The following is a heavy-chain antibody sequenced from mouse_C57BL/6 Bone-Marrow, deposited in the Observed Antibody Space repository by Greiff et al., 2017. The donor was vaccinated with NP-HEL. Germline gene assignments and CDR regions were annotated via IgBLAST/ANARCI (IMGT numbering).Heavy chain of an antibody. J-gene: IGHJ2*01. CDR3: ARLLLLRWRFDY. CDR1: GYTFTSYW. Sequence: QVQLQQPGAELVKPGASVKLSCKASGYTFTSYWMHWVKQRPGQGLEWIGMIHPNSGSTNYNEKFKSKATLTVDKSSSTAYMQLSSLTSEDSAVYYCARLLLLRWRFDYWGQGTTLTVSS. V-gene: IGHV1-64*01. CDR2: IHPNSGST. D-gene: IGHD1-1*01.